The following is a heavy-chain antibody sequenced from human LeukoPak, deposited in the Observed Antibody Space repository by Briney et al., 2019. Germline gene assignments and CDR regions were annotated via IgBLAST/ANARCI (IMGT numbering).Heavy chain of an antibody. D-gene: IGHD4-23*01. Sequence: GGSLRLSCAASGFTFSSYAMSWVRQAPGKGLEWVSAISGSGGSTYYADSVKGRFTISRDNSKSTLYLQMNSLRAEDTAVYYCAKGRLDYGGNSHAYNWYFDRWGRGTLVTVSS. CDR1: GFTFSSYA. V-gene: IGHV3-23*01. J-gene: IGHJ2*01. CDR2: ISGSGGST. CDR3: AKGRLDYGGNSHAYNWYFDR.